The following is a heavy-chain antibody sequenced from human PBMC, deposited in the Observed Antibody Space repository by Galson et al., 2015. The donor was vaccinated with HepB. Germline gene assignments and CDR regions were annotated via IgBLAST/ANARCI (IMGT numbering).Heavy chain of an antibody. D-gene: IGHD2-2*01. V-gene: IGHV3-30*18. CDR3: ANAYSTSWDFTRVGLGY. Sequence: SLRLSCAAAGITFSSYGMHWVRQAPGKGLEWVAGISYDGNIKSYADFVKGRFTISRHNFQNTLYLQMNSLRTEDTAVYYCANAYSTSWDFTRVGLGYWGRGTLVTVSS. J-gene: IGHJ4*02. CDR2: ISYDGNIK. CDR1: GITFSSYG.